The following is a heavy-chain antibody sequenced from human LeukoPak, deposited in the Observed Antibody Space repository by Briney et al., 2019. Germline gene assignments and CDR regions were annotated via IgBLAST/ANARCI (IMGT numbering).Heavy chain of an antibody. CDR1: GFTFSSYE. V-gene: IGHV3-30*04. CDR2: ISYDGSDK. J-gene: IGHJ4*02. CDR3: ARDSGAFSNYVNVY. Sequence: PGGSLRLSCAASGFTFSSYEMNWVRQAPGKGLEWVALISYDGSDKYYADSVKGRFTISRDNSKNTLYLQMNSLRAEDTAVYFCARDSGAFSNYVNVYWGQGTLVSVSS. D-gene: IGHD3-16*01.